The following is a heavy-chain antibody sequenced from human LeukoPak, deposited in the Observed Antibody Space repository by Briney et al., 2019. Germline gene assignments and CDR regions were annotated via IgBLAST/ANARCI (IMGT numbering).Heavy chain of an antibody. D-gene: IGHD5-24*01. V-gene: IGHV3-11*01. CDR3: ARGREMYEYYYYGMDV. CDR2: ISSSGSTI. J-gene: IGHJ6*02. Sequence: GGSLRLSCAASGFTFSDYYMSWIRQAPGKGLEWVSYISSSGSTIYYADSVKGRFTISRDNAKNSLYLQMNSLRAEDTAVYYCARGREMYEYYYYGMDVWGQGTTVTVSS. CDR1: GFTFSDYY.